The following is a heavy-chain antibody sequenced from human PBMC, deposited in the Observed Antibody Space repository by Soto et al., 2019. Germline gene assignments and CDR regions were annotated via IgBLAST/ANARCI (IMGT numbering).Heavy chain of an antibody. D-gene: IGHD1-26*01. V-gene: IGHV4-34*01. Sequence: QVQLQQWGAGLLKPSETLSLTCAVYGGSFSGYYWSWIRQPPGKGLAWLGEINHSGSTNYNPSLKSRVTISVDTSKNQFSLKLSSVTDADTAVYYCARAGPSGEVRRNWFDPWGQGTLVTVSS. CDR3: ARAGPSGEVRRNWFDP. J-gene: IGHJ5*02. CDR2: INHSGST. CDR1: GGSFSGYY.